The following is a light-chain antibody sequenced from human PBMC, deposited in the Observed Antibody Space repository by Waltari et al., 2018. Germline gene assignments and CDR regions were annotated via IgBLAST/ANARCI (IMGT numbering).Light chain of an antibody. CDR1: TGDVTSGHY. V-gene: IGLV7-46*01. CDR3: LLSYRGAWV. CDR2: DTD. Sequence: QAVVTQEPSLTVSPGGTVTLTCDSNTGDVTSGHYFYGFQQKPGQAHRTLIYDTDHKHACALARCSGSLLVGKTALTLSGAQPEDEAEYYCLLSYRGAWVFGGGTRLTVL. J-gene: IGLJ3*02.